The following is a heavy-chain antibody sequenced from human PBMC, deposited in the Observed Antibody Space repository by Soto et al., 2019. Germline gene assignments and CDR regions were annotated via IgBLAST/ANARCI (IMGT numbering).Heavy chain of an antibody. CDR3: VKELLVGPPDDY. Sequence: PGGSLRLSCSSSGFSFSSHVMHWVRQAPGQGLEYVSAIGSNGDRTYYADYVKGRFTISRDNSKKTLYLQMNNLRGEDTAVYYCVKELLVGPPDDYWGQGTLVTVSS. D-gene: IGHD1-26*01. CDR2: IGSNGDRT. J-gene: IGHJ4*02. CDR1: GFSFSSHV. V-gene: IGHV3-64D*06.